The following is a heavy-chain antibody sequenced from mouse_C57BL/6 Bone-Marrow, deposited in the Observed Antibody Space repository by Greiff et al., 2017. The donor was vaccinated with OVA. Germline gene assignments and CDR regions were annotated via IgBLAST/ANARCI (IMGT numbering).Heavy chain of an antibody. J-gene: IGHJ1*03. CDR1: GYTFTDYY. Sequence: EVQLQQSGLELVKPGASVKISCKASGYTFTDYYMNWVKQSHGKSLEWIGDINPNNGGTSYNQKFKGKATLTVDKSSSTAYMELRSLTSEDSAVYYCARSNYGSSYWYFDVWGTGTTVTVSS. V-gene: IGHV1-26*01. CDR3: ARSNYGSSYWYFDV. D-gene: IGHD1-1*01. CDR2: INPNNGGT.